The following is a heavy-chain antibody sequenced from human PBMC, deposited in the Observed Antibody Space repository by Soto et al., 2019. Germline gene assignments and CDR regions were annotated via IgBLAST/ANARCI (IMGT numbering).Heavy chain of an antibody. D-gene: IGHD3-10*01. V-gene: IGHV3-15*01. J-gene: IGHJ4*02. CDR1: GFTFSNAW. Sequence: GGSLRLSCAASGFTFSNAWMSWVRQAPGKGLEWVGRIKSKTDGGTTDYAAPVKGRFTISRDDSKNTLYLQMNSLKTEETAVYYCLGITMVRGVIPEHYFDYWGQGTLVTVSS. CDR2: IKSKTDGGTT. CDR3: LGITMVRGVIPEHYFDY.